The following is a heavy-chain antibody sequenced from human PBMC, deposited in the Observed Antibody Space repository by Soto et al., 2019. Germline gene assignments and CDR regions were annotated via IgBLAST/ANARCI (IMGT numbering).Heavy chain of an antibody. CDR2: IRSKANSYAT. D-gene: IGHD3-3*01. CDR3: TRHGLNDFWSGSHYDY. V-gene: IGHV3-73*01. CDR1: GFTFSGSA. J-gene: IGHJ4*02. Sequence: EVQLVESGGGLVQPGGSLKLSCAASGFTFSGSAMHWVRQASGKGLEWVGRIRSKANSYATAYAASVKGRFTISRDDSKNTAYLQMNSLKTEDTAVYYCTRHGLNDFWSGSHYDYWGQGTLVTVSS.